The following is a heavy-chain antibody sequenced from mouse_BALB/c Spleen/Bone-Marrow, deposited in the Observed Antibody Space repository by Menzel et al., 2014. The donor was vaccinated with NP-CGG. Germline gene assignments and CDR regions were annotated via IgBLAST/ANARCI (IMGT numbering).Heavy chain of an antibody. CDR3: TRSTATFDY. D-gene: IGHD1-2*01. Sequence: QVQLQQSGSVLVRPGASVKLSCKASGYTFTNSWMNWVKQRPGQGLEWIGQIYPGDGDTNYNGKFKGKATLTADKSSSTAYMQLSSLTSEDSAVYFCTRSTATFDYWGQGTTLTVSS. CDR2: IYPGDGDT. CDR1: GYTFTNSW. V-gene: IGHV1-80*01. J-gene: IGHJ2*01.